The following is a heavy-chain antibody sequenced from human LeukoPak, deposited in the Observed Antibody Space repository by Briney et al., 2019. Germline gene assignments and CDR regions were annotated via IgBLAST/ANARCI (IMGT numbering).Heavy chain of an antibody. J-gene: IGHJ6*02. CDR2: IYHSGST. D-gene: IGHD3-22*01. CDR3: ARLGYYYDSSGYQGYYYGMDV. Sequence: PSETLSLTCAVSGGSISSSNWWSWVRQPPGKGLEWIGEIYHSGSTNYNPSLKSRVTISVDKSKNQFSLKLSSVTAADTAMYYCARLGYYYDSSGYQGYYYGMDVWGQGTTVTVSS. V-gene: IGHV4-4*02. CDR1: GGSISSSNW.